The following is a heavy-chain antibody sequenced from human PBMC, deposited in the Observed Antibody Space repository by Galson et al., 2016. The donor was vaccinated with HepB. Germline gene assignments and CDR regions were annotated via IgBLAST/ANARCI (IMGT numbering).Heavy chain of an antibody. J-gene: IGHJ6*02. CDR2: IYSGGTA. CDR3: ARVPGYYYGMDV. Sequence: SLRLSCAASGFTVSSSYMNWVRRAPGKGLEWVSVIYSGGTAYFADSGGSTYYAYADSVKGRFTISRGNSKNTLYLQMNSLRTEDTAVYYCARVPGYYYGMDVWGQGTTVTVSS. V-gene: IGHV3-53*01. CDR1: GFTVSSSY.